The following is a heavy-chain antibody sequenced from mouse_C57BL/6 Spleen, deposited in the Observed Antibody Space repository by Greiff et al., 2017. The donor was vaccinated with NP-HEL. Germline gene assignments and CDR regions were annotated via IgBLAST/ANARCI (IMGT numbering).Heavy chain of an antibody. J-gene: IGHJ4*01. Sequence: QVQLQQSGAELVKPGASVKMSCKASGYTFTSYWITWVKQRPGQGLEWIGDIYPGSGSTNYNEKFKSKATLTVDTSSSTAYMQLSSLTSEDSAVYYCARDGPYYAMDYWGQGTSVTVSS. V-gene: IGHV1-55*01. D-gene: IGHD1-1*01. CDR1: GYTFTSYW. CDR2: IYPGSGST. CDR3: ARDGPYYAMDY.